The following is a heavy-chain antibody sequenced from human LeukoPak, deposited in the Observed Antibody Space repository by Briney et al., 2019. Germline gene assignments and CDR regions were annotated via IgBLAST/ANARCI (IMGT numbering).Heavy chain of an antibody. V-gene: IGHV4-39*07. D-gene: IGHD6-19*01. Sequence: PSETLSLTCTVSGGSISSGSYYWGWIRQPPGKGLEWIGSIYYSGTTYYNSSLKSRVTISADTSRNQFSLKLSSVTAADTAVYYCARRVEVAGDVFDYWGQGALVTVSS. CDR3: ARRVEVAGDVFDY. CDR2: IYYSGTT. CDR1: GGSISSGSYY. J-gene: IGHJ4*02.